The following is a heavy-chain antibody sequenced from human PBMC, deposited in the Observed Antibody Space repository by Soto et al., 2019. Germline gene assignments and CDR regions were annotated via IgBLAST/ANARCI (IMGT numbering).Heavy chain of an antibody. J-gene: IGHJ4*02. CDR2: GSYSGTT. CDR1: GGSISSSSW. Sequence: SETLSLTCAVSGGSISSSSWWSWVRQPPGKGLEWGGFGSYSGTTNYKPSLKSRVTISVDTSKNQISLKVSSLTAADTAVYYCARGATVTQFDYWGRGTLVTVSS. D-gene: IGHD4-17*01. CDR3: ARGATVTQFDY. V-gene: IGHV4-4*02.